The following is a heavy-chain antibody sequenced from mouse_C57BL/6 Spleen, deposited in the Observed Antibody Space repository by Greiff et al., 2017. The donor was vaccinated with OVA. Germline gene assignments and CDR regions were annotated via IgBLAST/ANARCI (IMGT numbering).Heavy chain of an antibody. CDR3: ARSYYGSSLYAMDY. J-gene: IGHJ4*01. CDR1: GFTFSSYG. D-gene: IGHD1-1*01. Sequence: DVMLVESGGDLVKPGGSLKLSCAASGFTFSSYGMSWVRQTPDKRLEWVATISSGGSYTYYPDSVKGRFTISRDNAKNTLYLQMSSLKSEDTAMYYCARSYYGSSLYAMDYWGQGTSVTVSS. CDR2: ISSGGSYT. V-gene: IGHV5-6*02.